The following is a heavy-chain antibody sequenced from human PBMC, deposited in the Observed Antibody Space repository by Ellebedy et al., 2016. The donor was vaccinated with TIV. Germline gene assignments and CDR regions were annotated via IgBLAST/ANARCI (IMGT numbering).Heavy chain of an antibody. CDR2: INQDGSQK. D-gene: IGHD4-17*01. J-gene: IGHJ3*01. V-gene: IGHV3-7*01. CDR3: ASDGSYGDYLSPTHAFSF. Sequence: GGSLRLSCAASGFSFSNYWMSWVRQAPGKGLEWVANINQDGSQKYYVDSVKGRFTISRDNAKNSLYLQVNSLRAEDTAVYYCASDGSYGDYLSPTHAFSFWGHGTMVTVSS. CDR1: GFSFSNYW.